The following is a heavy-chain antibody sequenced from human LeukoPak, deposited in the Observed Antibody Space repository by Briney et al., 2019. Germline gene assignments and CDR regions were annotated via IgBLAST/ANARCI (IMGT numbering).Heavy chain of an antibody. CDR3: AKDPRVDYGPIGYYFDY. CDR1: GFIFSSYS. CDR2: ISGSGGST. Sequence: GGSLRLSCAASGFIFSSYSVNWVRQAPGKGLEWVSAISGSGGSTYYADSVKGRFTISRDNSKNTLYLQMNSLRAEDTAVYYCAKDPRVDYGPIGYYFDYWGQGTLVTVSS. V-gene: IGHV3-23*01. J-gene: IGHJ4*02. D-gene: IGHD4-17*01.